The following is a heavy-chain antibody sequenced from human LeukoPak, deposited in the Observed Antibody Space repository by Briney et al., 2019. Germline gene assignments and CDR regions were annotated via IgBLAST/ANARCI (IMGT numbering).Heavy chain of an antibody. Sequence: GGSLRLSCAATGFTFYDYAMHWVRHSPGRGVEWVSGISWNSGSIDYAASVRGRFTISRDNANNSLYLQMNSLRPEDSALYYCAKGTGRYWTFFDDWGQGTLVTVSS. D-gene: IGHD1-26*01. CDR3: AKGTGRYWTFFDD. J-gene: IGHJ4*02. CDR2: ISWNSGSI. CDR1: GFTFYDYA. V-gene: IGHV3-9*01.